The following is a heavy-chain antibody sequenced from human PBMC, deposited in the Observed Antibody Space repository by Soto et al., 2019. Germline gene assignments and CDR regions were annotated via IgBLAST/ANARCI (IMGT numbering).Heavy chain of an antibody. Sequence: QVQLVESGGGVVQPGRYLRLSCAASGFTFSSYGMQWVRQAPGKGLEWGAVIWYDGSNKYYADSVKGRFTISRDNSKNTLYRQMNSLRSEDTAVYYCARSEIGYCSGGSCYVDYWGQGTLVIVSS. V-gene: IGHV3-33*01. CDR2: IWYDGSNK. CDR3: ARSEIGYCSGGSCYVDY. D-gene: IGHD2-15*01. J-gene: IGHJ4*02. CDR1: GFTFSSYG.